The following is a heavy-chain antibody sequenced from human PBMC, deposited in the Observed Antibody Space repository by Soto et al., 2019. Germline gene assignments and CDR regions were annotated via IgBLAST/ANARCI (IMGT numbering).Heavy chain of an antibody. CDR1: GGSISSYY. V-gene: IGHV4-59*01. D-gene: IGHD3-10*01. Sequence: QVQLQESGPGLVKPSETLSLTCTVSGGSISSYYWSWIRQPPGKGLEWIGYIYYSGSTNYNPSLKSRVTISVDTSKNQFSLKLSSVTAADTAVYYCARRDGGACDIWGQGTMVTVSS. CDR3: ARRDGGACDI. CDR2: IYYSGST. J-gene: IGHJ3*02.